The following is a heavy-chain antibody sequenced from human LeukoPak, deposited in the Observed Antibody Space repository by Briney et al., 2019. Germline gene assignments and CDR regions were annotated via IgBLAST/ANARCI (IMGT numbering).Heavy chain of an antibody. CDR2: ISYDGSNK. J-gene: IGHJ4*02. V-gene: IGHV3-30*18. CDR1: GFTFSSYG. D-gene: IGHD6-13*01. Sequence: PGGSLRLSCAASGFTFSSYGMHWVRQAPGKGLEWVAVISYDGSNKYYADSVKGRFTISRDNSKNTLYLQMNSLGAEDTAVYYCAKIGSIAAAGTPSFDYWGQGTLVTVSS. CDR3: AKIGSIAAAGTPSFDY.